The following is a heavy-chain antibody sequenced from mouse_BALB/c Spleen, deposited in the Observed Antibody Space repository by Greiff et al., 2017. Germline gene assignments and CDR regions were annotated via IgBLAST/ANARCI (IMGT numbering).Heavy chain of an antibody. V-gene: IGHV2-9*02. D-gene: IGHD2-1*01. CDR2: IWAGGST. Sequence: VKLMESGPGLVAPSQSLSITCTVSGFSLTSYGVHWVRQPPGKGLEWLGVIWAGGSTNYNSALMSRLSISKDNSKSQVFFKMNSLQADDTAIYYCARWGDGTKDVWGAGTTVTVSS. J-gene: IGHJ1*01. CDR1: GFSLTSYG. CDR3: ARWGDGTKDV.